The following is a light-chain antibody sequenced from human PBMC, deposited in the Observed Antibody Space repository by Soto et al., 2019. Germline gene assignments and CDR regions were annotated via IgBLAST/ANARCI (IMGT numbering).Light chain of an antibody. CDR1: QSISSY. CDR3: QQGYSTPIT. V-gene: IGKV1-39*01. Sequence: DIQMTQSPSSLSASLGDRVAITCRASQSISSYLNWYQQKPGKAPKVLIYAASILQSGVPSRFSGSGSGTDFALTISSLQPEDFATYYCQQGYSTPITFGQGTRLEIK. J-gene: IGKJ5*01. CDR2: AAS.